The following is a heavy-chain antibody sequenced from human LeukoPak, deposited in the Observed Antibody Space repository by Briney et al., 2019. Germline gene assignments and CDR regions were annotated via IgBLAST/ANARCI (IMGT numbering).Heavy chain of an antibody. J-gene: IGHJ3*02. Sequence: KPSETLSLTCTVSGGSISSSSYYWGWIRQPPGKGLEWIGSIYYSGSTYYNPSLKSRVTISVDTSKNQFSLKLSSVTAADTAVYYCSISPVCNSTPCEEAFDIWGQGTMVTVSS. D-gene: IGHD2/OR15-2a*01. CDR3: SISPVCNSTPCEEAFDI. CDR2: IYYSGST. V-gene: IGHV4-39*01. CDR1: GGSISSSSYY.